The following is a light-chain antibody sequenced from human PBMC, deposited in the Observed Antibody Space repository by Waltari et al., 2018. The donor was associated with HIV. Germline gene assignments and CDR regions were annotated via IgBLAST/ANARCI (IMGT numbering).Light chain of an antibody. Sequence: DIVLTQSPDSMAVSLGERATVNSTSSPTVLYSSDNRDYLAWYQVRPGQPPQLLIYWASTRQSGVPDRFSGSGSGTHFTLTISGLQAEDVAIYYCQQYYTTPQSFGQGTRLEI. CDR1: PTVLYSSDNRDY. CDR3: QQYYTTPQS. J-gene: IGKJ2*03. CDR2: WAS. V-gene: IGKV4-1*01.